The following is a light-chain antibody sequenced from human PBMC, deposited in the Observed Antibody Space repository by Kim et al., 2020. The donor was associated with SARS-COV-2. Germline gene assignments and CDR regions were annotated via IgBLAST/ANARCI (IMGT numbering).Light chain of an antibody. CDR2: QDS. V-gene: IGLV3-1*01. J-gene: IGLJ1*01. CDR1: KLGDKY. CDR3: QAWDSSPYV. Sequence: SYELTQPPSVSVSPGQTASITCSGDKLGDKYACWYQQKPGQSPVLVIYQDSKRPSGIPERFSGSNSGNTATLTISGTQAMDEADYYCQAWDSSPYVFGIG.